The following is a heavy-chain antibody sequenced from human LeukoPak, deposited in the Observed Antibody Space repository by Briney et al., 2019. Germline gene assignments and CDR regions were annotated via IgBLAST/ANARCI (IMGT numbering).Heavy chain of an antibody. V-gene: IGHV3-7*01. D-gene: IGHD2-2*01. CDR1: GFTFSSYW. Sequence: GGSLRLSCAASGFTFSSYWMSWVRQAPGKGLEWVANIKQDGSEKYYVDSVKGRFTISRDNAKNSLYLQMNSLRAEDTAVYYCARGDSGTRVYYYYGMDVWGQGTTVTVSS. J-gene: IGHJ6*02. CDR3: ARGDSGTRVYYYYGMDV. CDR2: IKQDGSEK.